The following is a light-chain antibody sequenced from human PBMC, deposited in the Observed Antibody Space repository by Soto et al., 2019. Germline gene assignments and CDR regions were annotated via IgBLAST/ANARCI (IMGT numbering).Light chain of an antibody. CDR2: KNN. CDR1: FSKIGSNY. J-gene: IGLJ3*02. Sequence: QSVLTQPPSASGTPGQRVTISCSGSFSKIGSNYVYWYQQFPGTAPKLLIYKNNQRPSGVPDRFSGSKSGTSASLAISGLRSDDGAQYFCAAWDDSLRGWVFGGGTKVTVL. V-gene: IGLV1-47*01. CDR3: AAWDDSLRGWV.